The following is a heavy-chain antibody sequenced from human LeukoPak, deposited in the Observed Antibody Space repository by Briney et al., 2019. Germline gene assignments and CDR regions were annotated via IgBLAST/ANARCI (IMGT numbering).Heavy chain of an antibody. CDR3: TTGLEMATSFI. Sequence: WIRQPPGKGLEWVGRIKSKTDGGTTDYAAPVKGRFTISRDDSKNTLYLQMNSLKTEDTAVYYCTTGLEMATSFIWGQGTMVTVSS. CDR2: IKSKTDGGTT. V-gene: IGHV3-15*01. J-gene: IGHJ3*02. D-gene: IGHD5-24*01.